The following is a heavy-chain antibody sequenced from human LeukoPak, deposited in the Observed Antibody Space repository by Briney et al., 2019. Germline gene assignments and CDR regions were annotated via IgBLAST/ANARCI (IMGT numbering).Heavy chain of an antibody. Sequence: SETLSLTCTVSGGSISSYYWSWVRQPPGKGLEWVGYIYYSGSTNYNPSLKSRVTISVNTSKNQFSLKLSSVTAADTAVYYCASLTTGTTSSYYFDYWGQGTLVTVSS. J-gene: IGHJ4*02. CDR3: ASLTTGTTSSYYFDY. V-gene: IGHV4-59*01. CDR2: IYYSGST. CDR1: GGSISSYY. D-gene: IGHD1-1*01.